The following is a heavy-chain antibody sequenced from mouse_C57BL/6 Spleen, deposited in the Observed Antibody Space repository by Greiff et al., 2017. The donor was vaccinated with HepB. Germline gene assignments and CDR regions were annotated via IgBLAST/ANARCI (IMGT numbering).Heavy chain of an antibody. CDR3: ARDQCCGSSYDYFDY. D-gene: IGHD1-1*01. CDR2: ISDGGSYT. Sequence: EVKLMESGGGLVKPGGSLKLSCAASGFTFSSYAMSWVRQTPEKRLEWVATISDGGSYTYYPDNVKGRFTISRDNAKNNLYLQMSHLKSEDTAMYYCARDQCCGSSYDYFDYWGQGTTLTVSS. CDR1: GFTFSSYA. J-gene: IGHJ2*01. V-gene: IGHV5-4*01.